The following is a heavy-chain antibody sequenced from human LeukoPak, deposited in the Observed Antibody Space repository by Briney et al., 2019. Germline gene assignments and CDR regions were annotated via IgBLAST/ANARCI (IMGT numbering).Heavy chain of an antibody. D-gene: IGHD6-19*01. CDR3: VRTMTREWGGWYDNDY. V-gene: IGHV4-4*07. CDR1: GSSVSNHL. Sequence: PSETLSLTCTVSGSSVSNHLWIWIRQPAGKGLEWIGRISSRGYTNYNPSLKSRVAMSVDTSKNQFSLKLNSVTAAGTAVYYCVRTMTREWGGWYDNDYWGRGTLVTVSS. CDR2: ISSRGYT. J-gene: IGHJ4*03.